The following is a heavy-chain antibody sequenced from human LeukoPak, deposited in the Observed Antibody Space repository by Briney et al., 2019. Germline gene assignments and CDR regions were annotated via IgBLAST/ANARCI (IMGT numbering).Heavy chain of an antibody. D-gene: IGHD5-12*01. CDR1: GFTFSRST. Sequence: MTGGSLRLSCAASGFTFSRSTMNWVRQAPGKGLEWVLSISSSSSYIYYADSVNGRFTISRDNAKISLYLQMTNLRDEDTAVYYCARDSGDLVTTWGQGTLVTVSS. CDR3: ARDSGDLVTT. CDR2: ISSSSSYI. J-gene: IGHJ4*02. V-gene: IGHV3-21*01.